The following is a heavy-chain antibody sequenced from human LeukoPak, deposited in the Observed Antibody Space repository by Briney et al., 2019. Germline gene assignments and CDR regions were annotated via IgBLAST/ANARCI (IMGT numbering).Heavy chain of an antibody. V-gene: IGHV3-23*01. J-gene: IGHJ4*02. CDR1: GFTFSSYA. D-gene: IGHD6-13*01. CDR3: AKLRSSRGYFDY. Sequence: PGGSLRLSCAASGFTFSSYAMSWDRQAPGKGLEWVSAISGSGGSTYYADSVKGRFTISRDNSKNTLYLQMNSLRAEDTAVYYCAKLRSSRGYFDYWGQGTLVTVSS. CDR2: ISGSGGST.